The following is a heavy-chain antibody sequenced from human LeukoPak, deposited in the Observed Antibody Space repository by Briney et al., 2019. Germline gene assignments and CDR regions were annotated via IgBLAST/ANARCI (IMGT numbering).Heavy chain of an antibody. CDR2: ISGSGGST. V-gene: IGHV3-23*01. Sequence: GGSLRLSCAAPGFTFSSYAMSWVRQAPGKGLEWVSAISGSGGSTYYADSVKGRFTISRDNSKNTLYLQMNSLRAEDTAVYYCAKDFNRMDAFDIWGQGTMVTVSS. CDR1: GFTFSSYA. CDR3: AKDFNRMDAFDI. J-gene: IGHJ3*02.